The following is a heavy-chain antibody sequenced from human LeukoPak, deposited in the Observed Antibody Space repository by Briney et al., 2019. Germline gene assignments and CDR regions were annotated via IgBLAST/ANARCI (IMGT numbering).Heavy chain of an antibody. D-gene: IGHD2-2*01. J-gene: IGHJ5*02. Sequence: ASVKVSCKASGYTFTSYYMHWVRQAPGQGLEWMGIINPSGGSTSYAQKFQGRVTMTRDTSTSTVYMELSSLRSEDTAVYYCARDGCCSSTSCYNWFDPWGQGTLVTASS. CDR3: ARDGCCSSTSCYNWFDP. CDR2: INPSGGST. V-gene: IGHV1-46*01. CDR1: GYTFTSYY.